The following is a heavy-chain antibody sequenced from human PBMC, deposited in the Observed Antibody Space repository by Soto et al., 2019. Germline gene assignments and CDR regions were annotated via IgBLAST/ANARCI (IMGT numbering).Heavy chain of an antibody. Sequence: SETLSLTCTVSGGSISSSSYYWGWIRQPPGKGLEWIGSIYYSGSTYYNPSLKSRVTISVDTSKNQFSLKLSSVTAADTAVYYCARQPMVRGVIPYYFDYWGQGTLVTVSS. CDR2: IYYSGST. V-gene: IGHV4-39*01. J-gene: IGHJ4*02. CDR1: GGSISSSSYY. D-gene: IGHD3-10*01. CDR3: ARQPMVRGVIPYYFDY.